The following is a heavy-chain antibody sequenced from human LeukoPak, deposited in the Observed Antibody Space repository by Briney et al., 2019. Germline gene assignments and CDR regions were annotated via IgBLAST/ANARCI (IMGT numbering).Heavy chain of an antibody. D-gene: IGHD3-9*01. Sequence: GGSLRLSCAASGFTFSSYAMSWVRQAPGKGLEWVSAISGSGGTTYYADSVKGRFTITRDNSKNTLYLQMNSLRAEDTAVYYCARLDYDILTGYYTCFDYWGQGTLVTVSS. V-gene: IGHV3-23*01. J-gene: IGHJ4*02. CDR2: ISGSGGTT. CDR1: GFTFSSYA. CDR3: ARLDYDILTGYYTCFDY.